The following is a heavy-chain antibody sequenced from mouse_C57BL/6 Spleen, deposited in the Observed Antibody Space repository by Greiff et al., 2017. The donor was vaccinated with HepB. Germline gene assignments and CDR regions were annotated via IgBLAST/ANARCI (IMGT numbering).Heavy chain of an antibody. V-gene: IGHV1-54*01. J-gene: IGHJ3*01. CDR2: INPGSGGT. CDR1: GYAFTNYL. D-gene: IGHD2-4*01. CDR3: ARGDDSPFAY. Sequence: QVQLQQSGAELVRPGTSVKVSCKASGYAFTNYLIEWVKQRPGQGLEWIGVINPGSGGTNYNEKFKGKATLTADKSSSTAYMQLSSLTSEDSAVYFCARGDDSPFAYWGQGTLVTVSA.